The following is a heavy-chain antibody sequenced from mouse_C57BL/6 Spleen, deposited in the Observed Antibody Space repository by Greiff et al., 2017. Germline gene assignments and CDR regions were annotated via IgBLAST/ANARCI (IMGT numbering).Heavy chain of an antibody. CDR3: ACHYYAMDY. CDR1: GYAFTNYL. CDR2: INPGSGGT. V-gene: IGHV1-54*01. J-gene: IGHJ4*01. Sequence: VQLQQSGAELVRPGTSVKVSCKASGYAFTNYLIEWVKQRPGQGLEWIGVINPGSGGTNYNEKFKGKATLTADKSSRPAYMQLSSLTSEDSAVYFCACHYYAMDYWGQGTSVTVSS.